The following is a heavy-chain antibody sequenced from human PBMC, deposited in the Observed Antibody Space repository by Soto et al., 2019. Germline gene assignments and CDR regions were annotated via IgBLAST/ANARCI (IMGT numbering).Heavy chain of an antibody. V-gene: IGHV3-23*01. CDR3: AKLGYYYDSSGYFSDY. CDR2: ISGSGGST. D-gene: IGHD3-22*01. Sequence: GGSLRLSCAASGFTFSSYAMSWVRQAPGKGLEWVSAISGSGGSTYYADSVKGRFTISRDNSKNTLYLQMNSLRAEDTAVYYCAKLGYYYDSSGYFSDYWGQGTLVTVSS. J-gene: IGHJ4*02. CDR1: GFTFSSYA.